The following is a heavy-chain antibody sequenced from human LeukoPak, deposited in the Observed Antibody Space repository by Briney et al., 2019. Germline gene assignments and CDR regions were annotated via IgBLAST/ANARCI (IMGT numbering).Heavy chain of an antibody. Sequence: TSETLSLTCTVSGGSISSSNYYWGWIRQPPGEGLEWIGNIFYSGSTYYNPSLKGRVTISVDTSKKQFSLKLSSVTAADTAVYYCAGLVVATATIDYWGQGTLVTVSS. D-gene: IGHD2-21*02. J-gene: IGHJ4*02. CDR3: AGLVVATATIDY. V-gene: IGHV4-39*01. CDR2: IFYSGST. CDR1: GGSISSSNYY.